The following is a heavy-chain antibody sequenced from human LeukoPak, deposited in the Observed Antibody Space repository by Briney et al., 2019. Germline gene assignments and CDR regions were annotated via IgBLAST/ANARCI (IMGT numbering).Heavy chain of an antibody. Sequence: PSETLSLTCTVSGGSISSYYWSWIRQPAGKGLEGIGRIYTSGSIIYNPSLKSRVTMSVDTSKDQFSLKLTSVTAADSAVYYCASARADHYYGSGSFYNPIDNWGQGTLVTVSS. CDR1: GGSISSYY. CDR2: IYTSGSI. CDR3: ASARADHYYGSGSFYNPIDN. J-gene: IGHJ4*02. D-gene: IGHD3-10*01. V-gene: IGHV4-4*07.